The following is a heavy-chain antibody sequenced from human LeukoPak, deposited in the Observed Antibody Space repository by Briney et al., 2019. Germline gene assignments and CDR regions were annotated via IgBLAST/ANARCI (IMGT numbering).Heavy chain of an antibody. D-gene: IGHD3-3*01. CDR2: INPSGGST. V-gene: IGHV1-46*01. CDR1: GYTFTSYY. Sequence: ASVKVSCKASGYTFTSYYMHWVRQAPGQGLEWMGIINPSGGSTSYAQKFQGRVTMTRDTSTSTVYMELSSLRSEDTAVYYCARSGYYDFWSTTYYFDYWGQGTLVTVSS. J-gene: IGHJ4*02. CDR3: ARSGYYDFWSTTYYFDY.